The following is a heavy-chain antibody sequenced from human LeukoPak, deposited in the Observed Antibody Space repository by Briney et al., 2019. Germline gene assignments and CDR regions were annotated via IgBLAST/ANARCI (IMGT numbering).Heavy chain of an antibody. CDR1: GGSISSSSYY. CDR2: IYYSGST. V-gene: IGHV4-39*07. D-gene: IGHD3-10*01. J-gene: IGHJ4*02. Sequence: SETLSLTCTVSGGSISSSSYYWGWIRQPPGKGLEWIGSIYYSGSTYYNPSLKSRVTISVDTSKNQFSLKLSSVTAADTAMYYCARSYYYGSGSYYIPLYWGQGTLVTVSS. CDR3: ARSYYYGSGSYYIPLY.